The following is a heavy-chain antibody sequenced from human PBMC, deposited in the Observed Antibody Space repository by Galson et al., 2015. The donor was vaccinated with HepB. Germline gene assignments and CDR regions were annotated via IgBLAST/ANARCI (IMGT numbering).Heavy chain of an antibody. J-gene: IGHJ3*02. CDR1: GGSISSGSYY. V-gene: IGHV4-61*02. D-gene: IGHD3-22*01. CDR3: ARAVRGYYDSSGYYGAFDI. CDR2: IYTSGST. Sequence: TLSLTCTVSGGSISSGSYYWSWIRQPAGTGLEWIGRIYTSGSTNYNPSLKSRVTMSVDTSKNQFSLKLSSVTAADTAVYYCARAVRGYYDSSGYYGAFDIWGQGTMVTVSS.